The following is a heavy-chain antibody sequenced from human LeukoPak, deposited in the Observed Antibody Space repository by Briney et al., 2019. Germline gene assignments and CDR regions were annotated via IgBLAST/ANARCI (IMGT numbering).Heavy chain of an antibody. CDR3: ARDQSIFGVPRGYYFDY. J-gene: IGHJ4*02. CDR2: IYTSGST. D-gene: IGHD3-3*01. Sequence: SETLSLTCTVSGGSFTIYYWSWIRQPAGKGLEWIGRIYTSGSTNYNPSLKSRVTMSVDTSKNQFSLQLNSVTPEDTAVYYCARDQSIFGVPRGYYFDYWGQGTLVTVSS. V-gene: IGHV4-4*07. CDR1: GGSFTIYY.